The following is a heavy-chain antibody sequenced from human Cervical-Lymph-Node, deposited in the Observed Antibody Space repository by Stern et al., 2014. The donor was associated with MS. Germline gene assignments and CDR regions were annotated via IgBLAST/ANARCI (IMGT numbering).Heavy chain of an antibody. V-gene: IGHV3-74*01. D-gene: IGHD4-11*01. CDR3: ARETDYSKNYDV. CDR2: INSDGSYT. J-gene: IGHJ6*02. CDR1: GFTFKRYW. Sequence: EVQLVESGGGLFQPGGSLRLSCAASGFTFKRYWMHWVRQAPGTGLVWVSRINSDGSYTTYADSVKGRFTISRDNAKNTLYVQMNSLRGEDTAVYYCARETDYSKNYDVWGQGTTVTVSS.